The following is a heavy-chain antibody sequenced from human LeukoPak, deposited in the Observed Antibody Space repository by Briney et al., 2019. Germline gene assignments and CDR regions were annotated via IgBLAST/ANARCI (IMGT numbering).Heavy chain of an antibody. CDR1: GFTFSNYA. CDR3: APDLRGSAWSLDD. V-gene: IGHV3-23*01. Sequence: SGGSLRLSCTASGFTFSNYALGWVRQAPGKGLEWVSLISGSGGGTYFADSVKGRFTISRDNSKNTLYPQMDGLRAEDTAIYYCAPDLRGSAWSLDDWGQGTLVTVSS. CDR2: ISGSGGGT. J-gene: IGHJ4*02. D-gene: IGHD6-13*01.